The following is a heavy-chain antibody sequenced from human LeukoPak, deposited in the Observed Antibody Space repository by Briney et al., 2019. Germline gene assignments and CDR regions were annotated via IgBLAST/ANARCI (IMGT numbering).Heavy chain of an antibody. CDR1: GFTFSNYT. Sequence: GGSLRLSCAASGFTFSNYTINWVRQAPGKGLEWVSSISRSGYIFYGDSVRGRSTISRDNGKNSVYLQMSSLRPEDTAVYYCAREMEMATARFDFWGQGTLVVVSS. D-gene: IGHD5-24*01. V-gene: IGHV3-21*01. CDR2: ISRSGYI. CDR3: AREMEMATARFDF. J-gene: IGHJ4*02.